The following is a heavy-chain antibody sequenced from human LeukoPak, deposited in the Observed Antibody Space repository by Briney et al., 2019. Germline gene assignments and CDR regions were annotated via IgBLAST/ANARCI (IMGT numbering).Heavy chain of an antibody. D-gene: IGHD3-10*01. CDR2: IYYSGST. Sequence: SETLSLTCTVSGGSISSYYWSWIRQPPGKGLEWIGYIYYSGSTNYNPSLKSRVTISVDTSKNQFSLKLTSVTAAGTAVYYCARDYYGSGSRIDYWGQGTLVTVSS. CDR3: ARDYYGSGSRIDY. J-gene: IGHJ4*02. CDR1: GGSISSYY. V-gene: IGHV4-59*01.